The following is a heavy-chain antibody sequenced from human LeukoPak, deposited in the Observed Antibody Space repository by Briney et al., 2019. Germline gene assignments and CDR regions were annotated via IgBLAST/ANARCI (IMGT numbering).Heavy chain of an antibody. Sequence: SETLSLTCTVSGYSISSGYYWGWIRQPPGKGLEWIGSIYHSGSTYYNPSLKSRVTISVDTSKNQFSLKLSSVTAADTAVYYCARRIYGNDAFDIWGQGTMVIVSS. D-gene: IGHD4-17*01. CDR2: IYHSGST. J-gene: IGHJ3*02. CDR3: ARRIYGNDAFDI. CDR1: GYSISSGYY. V-gene: IGHV4-38-2*02.